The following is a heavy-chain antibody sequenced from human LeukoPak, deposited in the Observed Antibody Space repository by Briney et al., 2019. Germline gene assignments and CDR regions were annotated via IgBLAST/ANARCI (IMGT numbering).Heavy chain of an antibody. J-gene: IGHJ6*03. CDR1: GGSISSSSYY. V-gene: IGHV4-39*01. D-gene: IGHD3-10*01. Sequence: PSETLSLTCTVSGGSISSSSYYRGWIRQPPGKGLGWIGSIYYSGSTYYNPFLKSRVTISVDTSKNQFSLRLSSVTAADTAVYYCARPQGFGELLLPYYYYYMDVWGKGTTVTVSS. CDR3: ARPQGFGELLLPYYYYYMDV. CDR2: IYYSGST.